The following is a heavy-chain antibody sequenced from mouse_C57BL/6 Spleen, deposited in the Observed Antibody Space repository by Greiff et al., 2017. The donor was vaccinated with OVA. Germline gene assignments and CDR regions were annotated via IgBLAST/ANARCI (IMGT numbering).Heavy chain of an antibody. CDR2: IWTGGGT. CDR3: ARIREGAMDY. J-gene: IGHJ4*01. V-gene: IGHV2-9-1*01. Sequence: VKLVESGPGLVAPSQCLSITCTVSGFSFTSYAISWVRQPPEKGLEWLGVIWTGGGTNYNSALKSRRSISKDNSKSQVFLKMNSLQTDDTARYYCARIREGAMDYWGQGTSVTVSS. CDR1: GFSFTSYA.